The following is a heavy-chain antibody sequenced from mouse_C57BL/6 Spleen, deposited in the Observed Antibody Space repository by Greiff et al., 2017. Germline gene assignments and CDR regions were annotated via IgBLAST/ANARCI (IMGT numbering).Heavy chain of an antibody. Sequence: QVQLQQSGAELVRPGASVTLSCKASGYTFTDYEMHWVKQTPVHGLEWICAIDPETGGTAYTQKFEGKAILTADKSSSTSYMELRSLTYEDSAVYYCTRKNNWDGRCYDYWGQGTSVTVSS. CDR1: GYTFTDYE. D-gene: IGHD4-1*01. V-gene: IGHV1-15*01. CDR3: TRKNNWDGRCYDY. J-gene: IGHJ4*01. CDR2: IDPETGGT.